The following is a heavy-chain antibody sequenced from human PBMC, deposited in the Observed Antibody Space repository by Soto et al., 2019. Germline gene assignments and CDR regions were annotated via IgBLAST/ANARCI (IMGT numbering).Heavy chain of an antibody. Sequence: GESLKISCAASGFTFSSYAMSWVRQAPGKGLEWVSAISGSGGSTYYADSVKGRFTISRDNSKNTLYLQMNSLRAEDTAVYYCAKDGYYDFWSGYPFDYWVQGTLVTVSS. CDR1: GFTFSSYA. CDR2: ISGSGGST. V-gene: IGHV3-23*01. CDR3: AKDGYYDFWSGYPFDY. J-gene: IGHJ4*02. D-gene: IGHD3-3*01.